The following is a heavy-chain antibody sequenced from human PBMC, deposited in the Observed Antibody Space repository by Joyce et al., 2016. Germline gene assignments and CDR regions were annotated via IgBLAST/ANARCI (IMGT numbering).Heavy chain of an antibody. CDR1: GNTLTGHY. D-gene: IGHD6-13*01. CDR3: ANTVNYSGSLYGMDV. Sequence: QVQLVQSGAEVKKTGASVKVSCKASGNTLTGHYMHWVRQAPGQGLEWMGWINPNSGDTNDAQSVQGRVSMTRETSISTAYMELGRLRSVDTAVYYCANTVNYSGSLYGMDVWGQGTTVTVSS. CDR2: INPNSGDT. V-gene: IGHV1-2*02. J-gene: IGHJ6*02.